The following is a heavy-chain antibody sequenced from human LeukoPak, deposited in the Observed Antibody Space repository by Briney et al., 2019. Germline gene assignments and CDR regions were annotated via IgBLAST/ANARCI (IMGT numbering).Heavy chain of an antibody. Sequence: SETLSLTCSVSDYSISSGYYWSWIRQPPGKGLEWIGEINHSGSTNYNPSLKSRVTISVDTSKNQFSLKLSSVTAADTAVYYCARQIKGLRYFDLFDYWGQGTLVTVSS. J-gene: IGHJ4*02. D-gene: IGHD3-9*01. CDR2: INHSGST. CDR3: ARQIKGLRYFDLFDY. CDR1: DYSISSGYY. V-gene: IGHV4-34*01.